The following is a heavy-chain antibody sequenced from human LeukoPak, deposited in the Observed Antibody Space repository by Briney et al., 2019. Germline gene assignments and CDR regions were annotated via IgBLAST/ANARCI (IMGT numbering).Heavy chain of an antibody. CDR3: AAMVPYYYYGMDV. V-gene: IGHV3-23*01. CDR1: GFTFSSYA. CDR2: ISGSGGST. D-gene: IGHD3-10*01. Sequence: PGGSLRLSCAASGFTFSSYAMSWVRQAPGKGLEWVSAISGSGGSTYYADSVKGRFTISRDNSKNTLYLQMSSLRAEDTAVYYCAAMVPYYYYGMDVWGQGTTVTVSS. J-gene: IGHJ6*02.